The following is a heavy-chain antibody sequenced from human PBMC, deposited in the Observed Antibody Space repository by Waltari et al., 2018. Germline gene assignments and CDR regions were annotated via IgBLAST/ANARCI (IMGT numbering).Heavy chain of an antibody. V-gene: IGHV1-2*02. Sequence: QVQLVKSGAEVKPPGASVRLSCKTSGYTFTDSYLHWVRPVPGQGLEWLAWINPKTGDTYYAQRYRGRVTVTMDTSISSVFMEMQRLTSDDTAVYYCATLSTAWGQGTLVTVSS. J-gene: IGHJ1*01. CDR1: GYTFTDSY. CDR3: ATLSTA. CDR2: INPKTGDT.